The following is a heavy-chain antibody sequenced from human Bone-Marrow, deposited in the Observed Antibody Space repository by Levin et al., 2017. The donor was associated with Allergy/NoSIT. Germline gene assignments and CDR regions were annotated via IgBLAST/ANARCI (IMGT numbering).Heavy chain of an antibody. D-gene: IGHD5-12*01. CDR2: IRSKANSYAT. CDR3: TRGYSGDDYFDY. CDR1: GFTFSGSA. Sequence: GGSLRLSCAASGFTFSGSAMHWVRQASGKGLEWVGRIRSKANSYATAYAASVKGRFTISRDDSKNTAYLQMNSLKTEDTAVYYCTRGYSGDDYFDYWGQGTLVTVSS. V-gene: IGHV3-73*01. J-gene: IGHJ4*02.